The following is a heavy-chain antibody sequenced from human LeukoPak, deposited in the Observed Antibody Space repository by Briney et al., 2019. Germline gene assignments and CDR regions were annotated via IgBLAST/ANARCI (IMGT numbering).Heavy chain of an antibody. CDR2: IIPISGTA. J-gene: IGHJ5*02. CDR3: AREEYYDYVWGSYRYTNWFDP. CDR1: GGTFSSYA. Sequence: VASVKVSCKASGGTFSSYAISWVRQAPGQGLEWMGGIIPISGTANYAQKFQGRVTITADESTSTAYMELSSLRSEDTAVYYCAREEYYDYVWGSYRYTNWFDPWGQGTLVTVSS. D-gene: IGHD3-16*02. V-gene: IGHV1-69*13.